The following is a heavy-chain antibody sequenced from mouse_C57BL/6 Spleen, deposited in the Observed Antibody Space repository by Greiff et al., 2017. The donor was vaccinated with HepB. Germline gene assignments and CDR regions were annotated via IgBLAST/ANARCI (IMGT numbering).Heavy chain of an antibody. V-gene: IGHV1-80*01. CDR2: IYPGDGDT. D-gene: IGHD2-4*01. Sequence: QVQLQQSGAELVKPGASVKISCKASGYAFSSYWMNWVKQRPGKGLEWIGQIYPGDGDTNYNGKFKGKATLTADKASSTAYMQLSSLTSEDSAVYFCARWGSYDYPYYAMDCWGQGTSVTVSS. CDR3: ARWGSYDYPYYAMDC. J-gene: IGHJ4*01. CDR1: GYAFSSYW.